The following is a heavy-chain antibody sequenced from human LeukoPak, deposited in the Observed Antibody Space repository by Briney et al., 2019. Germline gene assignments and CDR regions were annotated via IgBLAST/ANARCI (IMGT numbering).Heavy chain of an antibody. J-gene: IGHJ6*04. D-gene: IGHD2-2*01. V-gene: IGHV4-34*01. CDR3: RSSTSPHYYYYGMDV. Sequence: SETLSLTCAVYGGSFSGYYWSWIRQPPGKGPEWIGEINHSGSTNYNPSLKSRVTISVDTSKNQFSLKLSSVTAADTAVYYCRSSTSPHYYYYGMDVWGKGTTVTVSS. CDR2: INHSGST. CDR1: GGSFSGYY.